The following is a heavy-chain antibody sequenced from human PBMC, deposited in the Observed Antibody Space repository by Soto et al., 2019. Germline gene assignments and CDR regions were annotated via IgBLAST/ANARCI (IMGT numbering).Heavy chain of an antibody. Sequence: SETLSLTCAVYGGSFSGYYWSWIRQPPGKGLEWIGEINHSGSTNYNQSLKSRVTISVDTSKNQFSLKLSSVTAADTAVYYCARGRGDYDYIWGSYRPHRHNWFGPWGQGTLVTVSS. CDR3: ARGRGDYDYIWGSYRPHRHNWFGP. CDR1: GGSFSGYY. D-gene: IGHD3-16*02. CDR2: INHSGST. V-gene: IGHV4-34*01. J-gene: IGHJ5*02.